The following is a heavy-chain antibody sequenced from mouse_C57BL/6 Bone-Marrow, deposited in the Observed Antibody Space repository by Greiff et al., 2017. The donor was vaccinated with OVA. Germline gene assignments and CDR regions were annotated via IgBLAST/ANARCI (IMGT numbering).Heavy chain of an antibody. D-gene: IGHD1-1*01. CDR1: GYTFTSYT. J-gene: IGHJ3*01. CDR2: INPSSGYT. Sequence: QVQLQQSGAELARPGASVKMSCKASGYTFTSYTMHWVKQRPGQGLEWIGYINPSSGYTKYNQKFKDKATLTADKSSTTAYMQLSSLTSEDSAVYYCARLRGGFAYWGQGTLVTVSA. CDR3: ARLRGGFAY. V-gene: IGHV1-4*01.